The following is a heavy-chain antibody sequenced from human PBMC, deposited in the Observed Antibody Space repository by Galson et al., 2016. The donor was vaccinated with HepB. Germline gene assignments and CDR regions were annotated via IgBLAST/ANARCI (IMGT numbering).Heavy chain of an antibody. Sequence: SLRLSCAASGFTLSSYGMSWVRQAPGQGLEWVSSISPGGSTYTDSVKGRFTISRDNSRNTLYLEMNSLRAEDTAVYYCAKRGGLKYYFDCWGQGTKVTVSS. V-gene: IGHV3-23*01. CDR2: ISPGGST. J-gene: IGHJ4*01. CDR3: AKRGGLKYYFDC. CDR1: GFTLSSYG. D-gene: IGHD2-15*01.